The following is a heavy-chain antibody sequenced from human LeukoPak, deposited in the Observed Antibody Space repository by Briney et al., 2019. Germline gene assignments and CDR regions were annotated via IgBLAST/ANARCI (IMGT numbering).Heavy chain of an antibody. D-gene: IGHD6-13*01. CDR3: AKDLGQLAKN. V-gene: IGHV3-30*02. CDR2: IRYDGSNK. Sequence: PGGSLRLSCAASGFTFSDYYMSWIRQAPGKGLEWVAFIRYDGSNKYYADSVKGRFTISRDNSKNTLYLQMNSLRAEDTAVYYCAKDLGQLAKNWGQGTLVTVSS. CDR1: GFTFSDYY. J-gene: IGHJ4*02.